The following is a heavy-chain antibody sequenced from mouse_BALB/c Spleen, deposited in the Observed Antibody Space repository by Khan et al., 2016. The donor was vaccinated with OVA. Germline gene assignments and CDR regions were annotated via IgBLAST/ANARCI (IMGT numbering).Heavy chain of an antibody. Sequence: VQLKESGPELVKPGASVKMSCKASGYTFTSYVMHWVKQKPGLGLEWIGYIYPFNDDTKYNENFKGKATLTSDKSSSTAYMELSSLTSEDSAVYYWSLVGNYYVSFAYWGQGTLVTVSA. V-gene: IGHV1S136*01. CDR2: IYPFNDDT. J-gene: IGHJ3*01. CDR1: GYTFTSYV. D-gene: IGHD1-1*01. CDR3: SLVGNYYVSFAY.